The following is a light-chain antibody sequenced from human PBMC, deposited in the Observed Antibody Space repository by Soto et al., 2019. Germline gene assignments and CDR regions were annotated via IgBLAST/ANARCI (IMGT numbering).Light chain of an antibody. J-gene: IGKJ1*01. CDR2: GAF. CDR1: QSVSSTY. Sequence: EVVLTQSPGTLSLSPGETATLSCRASQSVSSTYLAWYQQKPGQAPGLLLYGAFTRATGIPDRFRGSGSGTDFTLTIGRVEPEDFAIYYCHQYHGFPRTFGPGTKVDIK. V-gene: IGKV3-20*01. CDR3: HQYHGFPRT.